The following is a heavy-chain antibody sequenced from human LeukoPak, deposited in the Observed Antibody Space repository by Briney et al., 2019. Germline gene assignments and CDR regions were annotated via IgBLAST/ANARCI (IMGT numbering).Heavy chain of an antibody. Sequence: GGSLRLSCAASGFTFTSHWMHWVRQTPGKGLVWVSRINSDGSETVYPDSVKGRFTISRDNAKNTLYLQMDSLRVEDTAVYYCARGPVGLSALDAWGQGILVTVSP. J-gene: IGHJ5*02. D-gene: IGHD2-15*01. CDR2: INSDGSET. CDR1: GFTFTSHW. CDR3: ARGPVGLSALDA. V-gene: IGHV3-74*01.